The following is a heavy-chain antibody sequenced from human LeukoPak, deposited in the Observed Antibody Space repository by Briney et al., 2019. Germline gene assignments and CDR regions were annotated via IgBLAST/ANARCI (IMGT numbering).Heavy chain of an antibody. D-gene: IGHD3-3*01. CDR2: IKQDGSEK. J-gene: IGHJ6*03. CDR1: GFTFSSDW. Sequence: GGSLRLSCVASGFTFSSDWMSWVRQAPGKGLEWVANIKQDGSEKYYVDSVKGRFTISRDNAKNSLYLQMNSLRAEDTAVYYCARDYEYYDFWSGYYAGDYYYYYMDVWGKGTTVTVSS. CDR3: ARDYEYYDFWSGYYAGDYYYYYMDV. V-gene: IGHV3-7*01.